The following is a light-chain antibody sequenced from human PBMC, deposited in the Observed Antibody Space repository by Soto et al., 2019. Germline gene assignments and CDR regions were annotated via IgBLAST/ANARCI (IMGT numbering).Light chain of an antibody. CDR3: QQYNVRPPAT. J-gene: IGKJ5*01. CDR1: QSVSNN. V-gene: IGKV3-15*01. CDR2: DAS. Sequence: EVVMTQSPATLSVSPGESATLSCRASQSVSNNLAWYQQRPGQAPRLLIYDASIRATGVPGRFSGSGSGTEFTLTISSLQSEDFAIYYCQQYNVRPPATFGQGTRLEIK.